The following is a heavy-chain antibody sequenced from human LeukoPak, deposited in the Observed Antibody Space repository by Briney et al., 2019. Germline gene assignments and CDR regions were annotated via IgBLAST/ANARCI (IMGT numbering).Heavy chain of an antibody. V-gene: IGHV3-48*02. CDR3: ASHYYGSGTEYFQH. Sequence: GGSLRLSCAASGFTFRTYTMHWVRQAPGKGLEWVSSISMSSTTIYYADSVKGRFTISRDNAKNSVYLQMDSLGDQDTAVYYCASHYYGSGTEYFQHWGQGTLVTVSS. CDR2: ISMSSTTI. D-gene: IGHD3-10*01. J-gene: IGHJ1*01. CDR1: GFTFRTYT.